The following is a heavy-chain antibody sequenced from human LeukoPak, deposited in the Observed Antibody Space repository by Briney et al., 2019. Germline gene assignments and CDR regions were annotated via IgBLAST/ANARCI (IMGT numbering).Heavy chain of an antibody. CDR2: IIPIFGTA. J-gene: IGHJ4*02. CDR1: GGTFSSYA. Sequence: SVKVSCKASGGTFSSYAISWVRQAPGHGLEWMGGIIPIFGTANYAQKFQGRVTITADKSTSTAYMELSSLRSEDTAVYYCARIRSQRGYFPSHYFDYWGQGTLVTVSS. D-gene: IGHD3-9*01. V-gene: IGHV1-69*06. CDR3: ARIRSQRGYFPSHYFDY.